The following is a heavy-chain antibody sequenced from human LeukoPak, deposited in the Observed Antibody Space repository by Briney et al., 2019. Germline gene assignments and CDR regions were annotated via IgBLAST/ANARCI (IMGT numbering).Heavy chain of an antibody. D-gene: IGHD3-22*01. Sequence: ASVKVSCKASGYTFTSYYMHWVRQAPGQGLEWMGIINPSGGSTSYAQKFEGRVTMTRDTSTSTVYMELSSLRSEDTAVCYCAXXXXXYYYDSSGYFFYWGQGTLVTVSS. CDR3: AXXXXXYYYDSSGYFFY. CDR2: INPSGGST. V-gene: IGHV1-46*01. J-gene: IGHJ4*02. CDR1: GYTFTSYY.